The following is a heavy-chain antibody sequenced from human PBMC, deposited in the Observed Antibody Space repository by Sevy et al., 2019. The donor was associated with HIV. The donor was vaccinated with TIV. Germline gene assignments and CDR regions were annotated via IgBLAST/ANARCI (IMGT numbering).Heavy chain of an antibody. CDR1: GFTFSHYA. CDR2: MSYVGNSE. V-gene: IGHV3-30*04. CDR3: ARLSSCGGDCYYFDY. J-gene: IGHJ4*02. D-gene: IGHD2-21*02. Sequence: GGSLRLSCAASGFTFSHYALHWVRQAPGKGLEWVAIMSYVGNSENYADSMKGRFTISRDNSKNALYLQMNSLRAEDTALYYCARLSSCGGDCYYFDYWGQGTLVTVSS.